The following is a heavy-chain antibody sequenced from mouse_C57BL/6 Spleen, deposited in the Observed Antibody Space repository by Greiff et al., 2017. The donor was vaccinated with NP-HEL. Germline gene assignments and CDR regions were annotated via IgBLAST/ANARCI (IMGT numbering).Heavy chain of an antibody. Sequence: EVQVVESGGDLVKPGGSLKLSCAASGFTFSSYGMSWVRQTPDKRLAWVATISSGGSYTYYPDSVKGRFTISRDNAKNTLYLQMSSLKSEDTAMYYCARLGSPHWYFDVWGTGTTVTVSS. V-gene: IGHV5-6*01. CDR2: ISSGGSYT. CDR1: GFTFSSYG. CDR3: ARLGSPHWYFDV. J-gene: IGHJ1*03. D-gene: IGHD1-1*01.